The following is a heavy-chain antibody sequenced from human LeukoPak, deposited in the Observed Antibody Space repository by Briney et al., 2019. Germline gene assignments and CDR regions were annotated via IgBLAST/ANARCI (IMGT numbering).Heavy chain of an antibody. CDR3: ARVGSYYYMDV. CDR1: GGSLSRYY. V-gene: IGHV4-4*07. CDR2: IYTSGST. J-gene: IGHJ6*03. Sequence: SETLSLTCTVSGGSLSRYYARWMRQPARKGLEGIGRIYTSGSTNYNPSLKSRVTMSVDMSKNQFSLKLSSVTAADTAVYYCARVGSYYYMDVWGKGTTVTVSS.